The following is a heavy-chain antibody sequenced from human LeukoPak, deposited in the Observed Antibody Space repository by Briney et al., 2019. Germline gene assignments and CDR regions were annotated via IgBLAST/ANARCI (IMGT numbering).Heavy chain of an antibody. V-gene: IGHV4-34*01. CDR3: ARQSFAPFQVGPETPIES. D-gene: IGHD1-26*01. CDR1: GGSFSGYY. J-gene: IGHJ4*02. Sequence: PSETLSLTCAVYGGSFSGYYWSWIRQPPGKGLEWIWEINHSGSTNYNPSLKSRVTISVDTSKNQFSLKLSSVTAADTAVYYCARQSFAPFQVGPETPIESWGQGTLVTVSS. CDR2: INHSGST.